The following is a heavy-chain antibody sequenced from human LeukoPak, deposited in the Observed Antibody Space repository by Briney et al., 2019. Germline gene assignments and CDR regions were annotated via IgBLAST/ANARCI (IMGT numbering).Heavy chain of an antibody. CDR1: GYTVTELS. CDR3: ATLQPLAYYNKGAFDI. Sequence: ASVKVSCKVSGYTVTELSMHWVRQSPGKGLEWMGGFHPEDGETIYAQKFQGRVTMTEDTSTDTAYMELSSLRSEDTAMYYCATLQPLAYYNKGAFDIWGHGTMVTVSS. V-gene: IGHV1-24*01. J-gene: IGHJ3*02. CDR2: FHPEDGET. D-gene: IGHD1-1*01.